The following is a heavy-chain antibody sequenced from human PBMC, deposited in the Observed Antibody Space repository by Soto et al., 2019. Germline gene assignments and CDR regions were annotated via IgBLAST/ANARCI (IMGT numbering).Heavy chain of an antibody. V-gene: IGHV3-53*01. CDR2: IYTAGPT. CDR3: ARGKSSDAYNPLGY. CDR1: GFTVSNYY. J-gene: IGHJ4*02. D-gene: IGHD1-1*01. Sequence: PGGSLRLSCAASGFTVSNYYMSWVRQAPGRGLEWVSVIYTAGPTYYADSVKGRFTISRDESKNSLFLQMDNLRAEDTATYFCARGKSSDAYNPLGYWGPGTPVTVSS.